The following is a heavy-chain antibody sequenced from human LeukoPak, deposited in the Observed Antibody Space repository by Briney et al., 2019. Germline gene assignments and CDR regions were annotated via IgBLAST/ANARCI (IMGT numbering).Heavy chain of an antibody. J-gene: IGHJ4*02. CDR2: INPSGGST. CDR3: AGHYYDSSGYYYSSLDY. D-gene: IGHD3-22*01. CDR1: GYTFTSYY. V-gene: IGHV1-46*01. Sequence: ASVKVSCKASGYTFTSYYMHWVRQAPGQGLEWMGIINPSGGSTSYAQKFQGRVTMTRDTSTSTVYMELSSLRSEDTAVYYCAGHYYDSSGYYYSSLDYWGQGTLVTVSS.